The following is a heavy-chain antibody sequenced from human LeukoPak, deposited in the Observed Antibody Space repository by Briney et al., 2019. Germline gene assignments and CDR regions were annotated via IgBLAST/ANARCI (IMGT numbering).Heavy chain of an antibody. CDR3: ARAKGDYYDSSPGDY. CDR2: INHSGST. V-gene: IGHV4-34*01. CDR1: GGSFSGYY. D-gene: IGHD3-22*01. J-gene: IGHJ4*02. Sequence: SETLSLTCAVYGGSFSGYYWSWIRQPPGKGLEWIGEINHSGSTNYNPSLKSRVTISVDTSKNQFSLKLSSVTAADTAVYYCARAKGDYYDSSPGDYWGQGTLVTVSS.